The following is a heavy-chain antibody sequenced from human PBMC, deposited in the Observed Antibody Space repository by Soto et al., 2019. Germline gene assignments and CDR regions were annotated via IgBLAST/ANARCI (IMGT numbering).Heavy chain of an antibody. D-gene: IGHD6-6*01. V-gene: IGHV3-30*04. CDR2: ISDDGNNN. CDR1: GFTFSNYS. J-gene: IGHJ4*02. Sequence: GGSLRLSCSASGFTFSNYSMHWVRQAPAKGLEWVAVISDDGNNNFYADSVKGRFTISRDNSRNTLYLQMNSLRPEDTAVYHCARDSSSAPFDYWGQGTLVTVSS. CDR3: ARDSSSAPFDY.